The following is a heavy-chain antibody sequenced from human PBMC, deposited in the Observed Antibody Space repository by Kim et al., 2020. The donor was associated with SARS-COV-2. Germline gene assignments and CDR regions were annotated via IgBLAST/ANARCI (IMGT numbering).Heavy chain of an antibody. CDR3: ARHCVFAYYYGMDV. Sequence: SETLSLTCTVSGGSISSSSYYWGWIRQPPGKGLEWIGSIYYSGSTYNNPSLKSRVTISVDTSKNQFSLKLSSVTAADTAVYYCARHCVFAYYYGMDVWGQGTTVTVSS. J-gene: IGHJ6*02. D-gene: IGHD2-21*01. V-gene: IGHV4-39*01. CDR1: GGSISSSSYY. CDR2: IYYSGST.